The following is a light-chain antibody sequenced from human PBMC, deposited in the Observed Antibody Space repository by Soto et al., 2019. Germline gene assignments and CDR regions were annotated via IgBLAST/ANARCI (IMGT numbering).Light chain of an antibody. J-gene: IGKJ1*01. CDR1: QSVLYSSNNKNY. Sequence: DIVMTQSPDSLAVSLGERATINCKSSQSVLYSSNNKNYLAWYQQKPGQPPKLLIYWASTRESGVPDRFSGSGSGTDFTLTISSLQPEDVATYYCQKYYTAPETFGQGTKVEIK. CDR2: WAS. CDR3: QKYYTAPET. V-gene: IGKV4-1*01.